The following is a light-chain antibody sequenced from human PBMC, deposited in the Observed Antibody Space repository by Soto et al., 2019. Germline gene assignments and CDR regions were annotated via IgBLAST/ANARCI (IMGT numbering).Light chain of an antibody. V-gene: IGKV3-20*01. J-gene: IGKJ2*01. CDR3: HQYDTSPPTYT. Sequence: EIVLTQSPGTLSLSPGERATLSCRTSQSVSSTYLAWYQHKPGQAPRLLIYGASNRATGIPDRFSGSGSGTDFTLTITRLEPEDFAVYYCHQYDTSPPTYTFGQGTKVEI. CDR2: GAS. CDR1: QSVSSTY.